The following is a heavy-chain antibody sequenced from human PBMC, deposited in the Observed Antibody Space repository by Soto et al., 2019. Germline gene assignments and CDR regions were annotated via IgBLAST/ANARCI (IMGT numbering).Heavy chain of an antibody. CDR2: INAGNGNT. Sequence: ASVKVSCKASGDTFTSYAMHWVRQAPGQRLEWMGWINAGNGNTKYSQKFQGRVTITRDTSASTAYMELSSLRSEDTAVYYCARQQLVGYYFDYWGQGTLVTVSS. V-gene: IGHV1-3*01. CDR3: ARQQLVGYYFDY. D-gene: IGHD6-13*01. J-gene: IGHJ4*02. CDR1: GDTFTSYA.